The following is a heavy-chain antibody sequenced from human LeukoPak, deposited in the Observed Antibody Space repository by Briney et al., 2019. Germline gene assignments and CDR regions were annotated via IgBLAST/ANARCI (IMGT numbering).Heavy chain of an antibody. J-gene: IGHJ1*01. Sequence: SETLSLTCTVSGGSISSGGYYWSWIRQHPGKGLEWIGYIYYSGSTYYNPSLKSRVTISVDTSKNQFSLKLSSVTAADTAVYYCARDAGENAGYFQHWGQGTLVTVSS. CDR1: GGSISSGGYY. CDR2: IYYSGST. CDR3: ARDAGENAGYFQH. V-gene: IGHV4-31*03.